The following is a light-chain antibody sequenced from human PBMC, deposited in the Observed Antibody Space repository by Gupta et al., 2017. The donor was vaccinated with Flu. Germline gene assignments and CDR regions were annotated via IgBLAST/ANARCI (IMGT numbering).Light chain of an antibody. CDR2: WAS. Sequence: DIVMTQSPDSLAVSLGERDTINCKSSQSLLYSYNNKKYLAWYQQKPGQPPKRLIYWASTRESGVPDRFSGSGSGTDFTLTISSLQAEDVAVYYCQQYYSTPVAFGQGTKVEIK. J-gene: IGKJ1*01. V-gene: IGKV4-1*01. CDR3: QQYYSTPVA. CDR1: QSLLYSYNNKKY.